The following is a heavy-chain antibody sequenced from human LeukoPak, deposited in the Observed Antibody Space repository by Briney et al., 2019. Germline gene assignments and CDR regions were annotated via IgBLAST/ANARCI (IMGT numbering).Heavy chain of an antibody. CDR2: ISWNSGSI. Sequence: PGRSLRLSCAASGFTFDGYAMHWVRQAPGKGLEWVSGISWNSGSIGYADSVKGRFTISRDNAKNSLYLQMNSLRAEDTALYYCAKEFGGDIVVVPAAHSYYFDYWGQGTLVTVSS. V-gene: IGHV3-9*01. CDR1: GFTFDGYA. J-gene: IGHJ4*02. CDR3: AKEFGGDIVVVPAAHSYYFDY. D-gene: IGHD2-2*01.